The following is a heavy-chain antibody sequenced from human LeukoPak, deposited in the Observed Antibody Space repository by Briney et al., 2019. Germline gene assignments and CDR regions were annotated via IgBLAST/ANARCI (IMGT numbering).Heavy chain of an antibody. J-gene: IGHJ5*01. CDR3: AKDEVTSGGGLAS. CDR2: MYTGGTT. CDR1: GFTVSGTH. V-gene: IGHV3-53*01. Sequence: GGPLRLSCAASGFTVSGTHMSWVRQAPGKGLEWVSAMYTGGTTYYADSVTGRFTVSRDTSRNTLFLHMDSLRAEDTAVYYRAKDEVTSGGGLASWGQGTLVIVSS. D-gene: IGHD2-21*02.